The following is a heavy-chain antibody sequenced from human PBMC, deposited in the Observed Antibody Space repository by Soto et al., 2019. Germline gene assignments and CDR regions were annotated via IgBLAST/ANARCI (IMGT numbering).Heavy chain of an antibody. CDR2: INPNSGGT. D-gene: IGHD6-13*01. CDR3: AVAAAGTGDAYYFDY. J-gene: IGHJ4*02. V-gene: IGHV1-2*04. CDR1: CYTFTSYG. Sequence: ASVKVSCKASCYTFTSYGISWVLRAPGQGLEWMGWINPNSGGTNYAQKFQGWVTMTRDTSISTAYMELSRLRSDDTAVYYCAVAAAGTGDAYYFDYWGQGTLVTVSS.